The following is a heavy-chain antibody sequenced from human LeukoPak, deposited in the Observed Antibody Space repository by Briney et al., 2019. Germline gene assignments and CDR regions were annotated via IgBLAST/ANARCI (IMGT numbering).Heavy chain of an antibody. CDR3: ARAQRRYCSGGSCYGWFDP. CDR2: IYSGGST. D-gene: IGHD2-15*01. V-gene: IGHV3-53*01. Sequence: GGSLRLSCAASGFTVSSNYMSWVRLAPGKGLEWISVIYSGGSTYYADSVKGRFTISRDNSKNTLYLQMNSLRAEDTAVYYCARAQRRYCSGGSCYGWFDPWGQGTLVTVSS. J-gene: IGHJ5*02. CDR1: GFTVSSNY.